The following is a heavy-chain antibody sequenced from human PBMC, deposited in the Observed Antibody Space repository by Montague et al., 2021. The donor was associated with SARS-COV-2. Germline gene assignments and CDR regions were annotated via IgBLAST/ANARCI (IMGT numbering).Heavy chain of an antibody. D-gene: IGHD6-13*01. V-gene: IGHV4-59*08. CDR3: ARATPGIADPIEY. CDR2: TYYSGKT. Sequence: SETLSLTCTVSGGSISSYLWAWIRQPPGKGLEWIGYTYYSGKTNYNPSLSSRVTMSVDTSKNQFSLKLNSVTAADAAVYFCARATPGIADPIEYWGQGTLLTVSS. J-gene: IGHJ4*02. CDR1: GGSISSYL.